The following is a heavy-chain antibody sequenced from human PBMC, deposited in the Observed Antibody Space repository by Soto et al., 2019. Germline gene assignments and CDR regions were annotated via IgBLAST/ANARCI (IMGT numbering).Heavy chain of an antibody. CDR2: ISAYNGNT. CDR1: GYTFTSYG. V-gene: IGHV1-18*01. J-gene: IGHJ4*02. D-gene: IGHD1-26*01. Sequence: QVQLVQSGAEVKKPGASVKVSCKASGYTFTSYGISWVRQAPGQGLEWMGWISAYNGNTNYAQKLRGXAXMXXDTSTSTAYMELRSLRSDDTAVYYCASDQGGSYYYWGQGTLVTVSS. CDR3: ASDQGGSYYY.